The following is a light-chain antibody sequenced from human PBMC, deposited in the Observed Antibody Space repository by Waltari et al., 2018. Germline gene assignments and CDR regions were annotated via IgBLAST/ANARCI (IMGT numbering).Light chain of an antibody. CDR2: EVV. CDR1: SSDVGAYYP. CDR3: SSYAGNNVLM. Sequence: QSALTQPPSASGSPGQSVTISCTGTSSDVGAYYPVHWYQRYPGKPPKHLICEVVKRPSGFPNRFSGSKSGNTAFLTVSGLQLEDEAFYSCSSYAGNNVLMFGGGTELTVL. J-gene: IGLJ3*02. V-gene: IGLV2-8*01.